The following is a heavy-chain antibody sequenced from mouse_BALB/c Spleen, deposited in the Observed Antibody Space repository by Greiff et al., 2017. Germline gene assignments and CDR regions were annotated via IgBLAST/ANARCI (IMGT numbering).Heavy chain of an antibody. CDR3: ARGATGYAMDY. D-gene: IGHD3-1*01. Sequence: QVQLKQSGAELVRPGTSVKVSCKASGYAFTNYLIEWVKQRPGQGLEWIGVINPGSGGTNYNEKFKGKATLTADKSSSTAYMQLSSLTSDDSAVYFCARGATGYAMDYWGQGTSVTVSS. CDR2: INPGSGGT. V-gene: IGHV1-54*01. J-gene: IGHJ4*01. CDR1: GYAFTNYL.